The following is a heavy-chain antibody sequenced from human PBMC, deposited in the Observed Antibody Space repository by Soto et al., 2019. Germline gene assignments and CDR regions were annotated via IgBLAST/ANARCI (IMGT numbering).Heavy chain of an antibody. J-gene: IGHJ4*02. CDR3: ARSYSSGPRHKYYFDY. V-gene: IGHV3-7*01. CDR1: GFTFSSYW. D-gene: IGHD6-19*01. CDR2: IKQDGSEK. Sequence: GGSLRLSCAASGFTFSSYWMSWVRQAPGKGLEWVANIKQDGSEKYYVDSVKGRFTISRDNAKNSLYLQMNSLRAEDTAVYYCARSYSSGPRHKYYFDYWGQGTLVTVSS.